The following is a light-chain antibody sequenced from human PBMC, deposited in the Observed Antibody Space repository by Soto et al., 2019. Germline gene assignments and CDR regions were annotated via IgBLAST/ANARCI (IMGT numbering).Light chain of an antibody. CDR3: QQRNVWPPIT. CDR1: QSIHTS. J-gene: IGKJ5*01. V-gene: IGKV3-11*01. Sequence: EMVMTQSPATLSLSPGERSTLSCMASQSIHTSLAWYQQKSGKPPRLIIYDSTLRANGVPDRFGGSRSGTEFTLTINSLEPEDFAVYYCQQRNVWPPITVGQGTRLEIK. CDR2: DST.